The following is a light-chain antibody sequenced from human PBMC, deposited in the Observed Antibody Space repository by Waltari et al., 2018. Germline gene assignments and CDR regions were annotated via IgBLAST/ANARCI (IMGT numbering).Light chain of an antibody. Sequence: SCRATKSLGSSSVAGYRRQPAHDPRLVIYGAASRATGIAEKFSGSGSGTDFTLTINRLEPEDFAVYYCQQYGSSPQTFGQGTKVEIK. CDR2: GAA. V-gene: IGKV3-20*01. CDR3: QQYGSSPQT. J-gene: IGKJ1*01. CDR1: KSLGSSS.